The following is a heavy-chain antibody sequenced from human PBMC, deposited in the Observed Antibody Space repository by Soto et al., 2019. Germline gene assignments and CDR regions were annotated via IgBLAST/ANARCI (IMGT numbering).Heavy chain of an antibody. D-gene: IGHD3-22*01. Sequence: SGPTLVNPTQTLTLTCTFSGFSLSTSGVGVGWIRQPPGKALEWLALIYWDDDKRYSPSLKSRLTITKDTSKNQVVLTMTNMDPVVSFSYFCSHSRNVVITRYNWFDPWGQGTLVTVPQ. CDR3: SHSRNVVITRYNWFDP. V-gene: IGHV2-5*02. J-gene: IGHJ5*02. CDR1: GFSLSTSGVG. CDR2: IYWDDDK.